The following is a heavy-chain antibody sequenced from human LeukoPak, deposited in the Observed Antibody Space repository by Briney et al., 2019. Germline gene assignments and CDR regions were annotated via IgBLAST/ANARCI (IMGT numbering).Heavy chain of an antibody. J-gene: IGHJ4*02. Sequence: GGPLRLSCAASRFTFSSYSMNWVRQAPGKGLEWVSSISSSSSYIFYADSVKGRFTISRDNAKNSLYLQMNSLRAEDTAVYYCARYEGNDYGAGSYYTFDYWGQGTLVTVSS. CDR3: ARYEGNDYGAGSYYTFDY. V-gene: IGHV3-21*01. CDR1: RFTFSSYS. D-gene: IGHD3-10*01. CDR2: ISSSSSYI.